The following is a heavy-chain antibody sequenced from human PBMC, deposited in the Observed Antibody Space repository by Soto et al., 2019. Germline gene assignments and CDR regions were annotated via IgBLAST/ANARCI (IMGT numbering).Heavy chain of an antibody. Sequence: PSETMCLTGTVSGGTISSVVYYWSRIRQHPGKGLEWIGYIYYSGSTYYNPSLKSRVTISVDTSKNQFSLKLSSVTAADTAVYYCARALDFWSGYTLDYWGQGTLVTLSS. D-gene: IGHD3-3*01. CDR3: ARALDFWSGYTLDY. V-gene: IGHV4-31*03. CDR1: GGTISSVVYY. CDR2: IYYSGST. J-gene: IGHJ4*02.